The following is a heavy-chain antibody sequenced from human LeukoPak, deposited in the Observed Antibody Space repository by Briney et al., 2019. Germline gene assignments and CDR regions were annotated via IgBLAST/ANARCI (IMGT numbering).Heavy chain of an antibody. J-gene: IGHJ4*02. CDR2: IWYDGSNK. V-gene: IGHV3-33*01. D-gene: IGHD5-12*01. CDR1: GFTFSSYG. CDR3: ARDWVATITWIDY. Sequence: GRSLRLSCAASGFTFSSYGMHWVRQAPGKGLEWVAVIWYDGSNKYYADSVKGRFTISRDNSKNTLYLQMNSLRAEDTAVYYYARDWVATITWIDYSGQGTLGSVSS.